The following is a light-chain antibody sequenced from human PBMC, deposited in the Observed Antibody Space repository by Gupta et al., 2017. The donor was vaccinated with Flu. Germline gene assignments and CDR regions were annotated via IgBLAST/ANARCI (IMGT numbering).Light chain of an antibody. CDR3: QSYDSSLSGSV. CDR2: GNN. J-gene: IGLJ3*02. V-gene: IGLV1-40*01. Sequence: QSGLTQPPPVSGAPGQRLTLSSTGSSSNLGAGYDVHWYQHFPGKAPKLLLYGNNHRPSGVPDRFSGSKSGTSASLAITGLQADDEADYYCQSYDSSLSGSVFGGGTKLTVL. CDR1: SSNLGAGYD.